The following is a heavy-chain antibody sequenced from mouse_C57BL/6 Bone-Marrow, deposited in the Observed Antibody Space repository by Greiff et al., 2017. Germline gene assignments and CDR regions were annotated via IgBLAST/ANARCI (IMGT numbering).Heavy chain of an antibody. J-gene: IGHJ3*01. Sequence: EVKLQESGAELVRPGASVKLSCTTSGFNIKDDYIHWVKQRPEQGLEWIGWIDPENGDAEYASKFQGKATITADTSSNPAYLQLSSLTSEDTAVYYCTTIRYWGQGTLVTVSA. V-gene: IGHV14-4*01. CDR2: IDPENGDA. CDR1: GFNIKDDY. CDR3: TTIRY.